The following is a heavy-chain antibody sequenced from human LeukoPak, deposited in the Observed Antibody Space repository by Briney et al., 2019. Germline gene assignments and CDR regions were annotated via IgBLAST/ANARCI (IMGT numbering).Heavy chain of an antibody. CDR1: GFTFRSYS. CDR3: ARLYTSGCFDY. D-gene: IGHD6-19*01. Sequence: PGGSLRLSCAASGFTFRSYSMNWVRQAPGKGLEWVANIKQDGSEKYYVDSVKGRLTISRDNAKNSLYLQMNSLRGEDTAVYYCARLYTSGCFDYWGQGTLVTVSS. J-gene: IGHJ4*02. V-gene: IGHV3-7*01. CDR2: IKQDGSEK.